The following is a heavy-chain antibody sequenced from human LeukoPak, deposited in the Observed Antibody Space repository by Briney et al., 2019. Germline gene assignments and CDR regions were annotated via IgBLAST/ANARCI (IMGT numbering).Heavy chain of an antibody. CDR3: SRLTSSYGNYALDF. CDR2: INYSGST. D-gene: IGHD4-11*01. CDR1: GASISSYY. Sequence: SETLSLTCTVSGASISSYYRSWVRQSPGKGLEWIGYINYSGSTTYNPSLKSRITISVDTSQNQFSLKLSSVTAADTAVYYCSRLTSSYGNYALDFWGQGTLVTVSS. V-gene: IGHV4-59*01. J-gene: IGHJ4*02.